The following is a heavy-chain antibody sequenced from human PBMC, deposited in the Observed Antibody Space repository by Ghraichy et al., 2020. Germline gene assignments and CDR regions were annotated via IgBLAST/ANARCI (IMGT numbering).Heavy chain of an antibody. CDR3: ARDMETTFDY. Sequence: SETLSLTCTVSDGSIDNYYWTWIRQPPGKGLEWIGHIYYAGSVNYHPSLRSRVTISVDTSKNQFSLTLSSVTTADTAVYYCARDMETTFDYWGQGILVTVSS. V-gene: IGHV4-59*01. J-gene: IGHJ4*02. CDR2: IYYAGSV. D-gene: IGHD4-11*01. CDR1: DGSIDNYY.